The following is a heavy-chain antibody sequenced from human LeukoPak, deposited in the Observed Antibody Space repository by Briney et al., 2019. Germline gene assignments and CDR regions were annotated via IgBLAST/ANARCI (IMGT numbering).Heavy chain of an antibody. J-gene: IGHJ4*02. CDR2: IWHDGSNK. V-gene: IGHV3-33*07. CDR3: ARGEVDSNVDY. D-gene: IGHD4-11*01. Sequence: GGSLRLSCLASGFTFDTFGMYWARQAPGKVLEWVAVIWHDGSNKYYTDSVKGRFTISRDNAKNSLYLQMNSLRAEDTAVYYCARGEVDSNVDYWGQGTLVTVSS. CDR1: GFTFDTFG.